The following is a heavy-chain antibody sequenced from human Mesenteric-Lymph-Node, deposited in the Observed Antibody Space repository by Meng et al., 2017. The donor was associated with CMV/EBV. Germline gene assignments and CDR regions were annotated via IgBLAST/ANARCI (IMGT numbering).Heavy chain of an antibody. D-gene: IGHD3-16*01. V-gene: IGHV1-69*05. Sequence: SVKVSCKASGGTFSSYAISWVRQAPGQGLEWMGGIIPIFGTANYAQKFQGRVTMTRDTSTSTVYMELSSLISEDTAIYYCARRWGQGFDPWGQGTLVTVSS. J-gene: IGHJ5*02. CDR1: GGTFSSYA. CDR2: IIPIFGTA. CDR3: ARRWGQGFDP.